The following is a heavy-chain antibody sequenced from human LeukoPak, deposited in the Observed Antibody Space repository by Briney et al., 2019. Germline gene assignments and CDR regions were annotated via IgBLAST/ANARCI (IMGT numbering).Heavy chain of an antibody. CDR2: ISYDGSNK. CDR3: ARDMGIVTGYYVDY. Sequence: GGSLRLSCAASGFTFSSYAMHWVRQAPGKGLEWVAVISYDGSNKYYADSVKGRFTISRDNSKNTLYLQMNSLRAEDTAVYYCARDMGIVTGYYVDYWGQGTLVTVSS. V-gene: IGHV3-30*04. J-gene: IGHJ4*02. D-gene: IGHD3-9*01. CDR1: GFTFSSYA.